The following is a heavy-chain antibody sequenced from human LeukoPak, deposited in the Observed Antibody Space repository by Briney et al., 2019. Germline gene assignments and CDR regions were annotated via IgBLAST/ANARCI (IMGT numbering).Heavy chain of an antibody. V-gene: IGHV3-23*01. J-gene: IGHJ4*02. D-gene: IGHD2/OR15-2a*01. CDR2: ISGSGGST. CDR1: GFTFSSYD. Sequence: GGTLRLSCAASGFTFSSYDMSWVRQAPGKGLEWVSAISGSGGSTYYADSVKGRFTISRDNSKNTLYLQMNSLRAEDTAVYYCAKDLLARPDYWGQGTLVTVSS. CDR3: AKDLLARPDY.